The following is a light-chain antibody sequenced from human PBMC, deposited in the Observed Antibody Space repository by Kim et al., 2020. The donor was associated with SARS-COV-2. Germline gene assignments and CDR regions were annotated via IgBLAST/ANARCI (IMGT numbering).Light chain of an antibody. V-gene: IGLV3-1*01. CDR2: EDN. CDR1: KLGDKY. CDR3: QAWDSTTAV. Sequence: SYELTQPPSVSVSPGQTASITCSGDKLGDKYACWYQQKPGQSPVLVIYEDNKRPSGIPERFSGSKSGNTATLTISGTQAMDEADYYCQAWDSTTAVFGGG. J-gene: IGLJ2*01.